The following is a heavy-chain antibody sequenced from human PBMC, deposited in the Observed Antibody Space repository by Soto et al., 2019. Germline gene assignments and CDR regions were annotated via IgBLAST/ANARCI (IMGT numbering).Heavy chain of an antibody. CDR1: GYTFTGYY. CDR2: INPNSGGT. Sequence: ASVKVSCKASGYTFTGYYMHWVRQAPGQGLEWMGWINPNSGGTNYAQKFQGWVTMTRDTSICTAYMELSRLRSDDTAVYYCARAVRAAELFDYWGQGTLVTVSS. J-gene: IGHJ4*02. CDR3: ARAVRAAELFDY. D-gene: IGHD6-13*01. V-gene: IGHV1-2*04.